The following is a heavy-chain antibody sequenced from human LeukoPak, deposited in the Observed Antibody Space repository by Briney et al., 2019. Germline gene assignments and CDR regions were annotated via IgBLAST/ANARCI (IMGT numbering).Heavy chain of an antibody. V-gene: IGHV4-34*01. CDR2: INHSGST. Sequence: SETLSLTCAVYGGSLSGYYWSWIRQPPGKGLEWIGEINHSGSTNYNPSLKSRVTISVDTSKNQFSLKLSSVTAADTAVYYCARGWGLTGTTNWFDPWGQGTLVTVSS. CDR3: ARGWGLTGTTNWFDP. D-gene: IGHD1-7*01. CDR1: GGSLSGYY. J-gene: IGHJ5*02.